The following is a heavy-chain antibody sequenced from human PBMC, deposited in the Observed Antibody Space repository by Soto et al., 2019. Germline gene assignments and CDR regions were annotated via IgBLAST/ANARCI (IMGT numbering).Heavy chain of an antibody. V-gene: IGHV4-34*01. CDR1: GGSFSGYY. J-gene: IGHJ6*02. Sequence: SETLSLTCAAYGGSFSGYYWSWIRQPPGKGLEWIGEINHSGSTNYNPSLKSRVTISVDTSKNQFSLKLSSVTAADTAVYYCARLSVAATTASYYYYGMDVWGQGTTVTVSS. D-gene: IGHD6-19*01. CDR3: ARLSVAATTASYYYYGMDV. CDR2: INHSGST.